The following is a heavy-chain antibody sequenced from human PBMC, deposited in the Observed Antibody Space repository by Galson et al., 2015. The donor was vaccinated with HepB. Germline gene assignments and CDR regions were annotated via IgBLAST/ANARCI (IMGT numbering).Heavy chain of an antibody. V-gene: IGHV3-23*01. D-gene: IGHD2-2*01. CDR2: ISDNGDNT. CDR1: GFTFSSYA. J-gene: IGHJ5*02. CDR3: AKEGGIPHIVVVPAAPKGWFDP. Sequence: SLRLSCAASGFTFSSYAMGWVRQAPGKGLEWVSGISDNGDNTYYADSVKGRFTMSRDNSKSTLYLQMNSLRAEDTAVYYCAKEGGIPHIVVVPAAPKGWFDPWGQGTLVTVSS.